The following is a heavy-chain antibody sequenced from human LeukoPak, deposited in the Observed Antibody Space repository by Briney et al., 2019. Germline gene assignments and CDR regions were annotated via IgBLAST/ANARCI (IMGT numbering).Heavy chain of an antibody. V-gene: IGHV3-33*06. CDR1: GFTFSSYG. CDR2: IWYDGSNK. J-gene: IGHJ4*02. Sequence: GRSLRLSCAASGFTFSSYGMHWVRQAPGKGLEWVAVIWYDGSNKYYADSVKGRFTISRDNSKNTLYLQMNSLRADDTAVYYCAKETRYCRGGSCYSAPFDYWGQGTLVTVSS. CDR3: AKETRYCRGGSCYSAPFDY. D-gene: IGHD2-15*01.